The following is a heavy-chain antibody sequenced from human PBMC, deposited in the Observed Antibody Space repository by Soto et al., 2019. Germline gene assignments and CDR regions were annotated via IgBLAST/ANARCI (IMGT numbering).Heavy chain of an antibody. J-gene: IGHJ4*02. V-gene: IGHV4-61*01. D-gene: IGHD3-10*01. CDR3: ADSLRDYFDH. CDR2: IHSTGST. CDR1: GGSVTSGNYY. Sequence: QVQLQESGPGLVKPSESLSITCTVSGGSVTSGNYYWTWIRQPPGKGLEWIGYIHSTGSTNYNPSLKSGVTISVDTYNNQFFLKLSALTAADTAISSCADSLRDYFDHCGKGALVTVSS.